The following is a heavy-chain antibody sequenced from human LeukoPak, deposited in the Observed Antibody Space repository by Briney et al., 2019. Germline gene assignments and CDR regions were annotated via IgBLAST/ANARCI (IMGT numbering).Heavy chain of an antibody. CDR2: ISYDGSNK. D-gene: IGHD2-2*01. Sequence: GGSLRLSCAASGFTSSSYAMHWVRQAPGKGLEWVAVISYDGSNKYYADSVKGRFTISRDNSKNTLYLQMNSLRAEDTAVYYCARSVSVVPAADDAFDIWGQGTMVTVSS. J-gene: IGHJ3*02. CDR1: GFTSSSYA. CDR3: ARSVSVVPAADDAFDI. V-gene: IGHV3-30-3*01.